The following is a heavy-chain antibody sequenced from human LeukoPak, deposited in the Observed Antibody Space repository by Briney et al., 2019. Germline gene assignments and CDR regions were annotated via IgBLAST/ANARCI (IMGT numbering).Heavy chain of an antibody. CDR1: GFTFSSYW. Sequence: GGSLRLSCAASGFTFSSYWMSWVRQAPGKGREGVANIKQDGSEKYYVDSVKGRFTISRDNAKNSVYLQMNSLRAEDTAVYYCARDGSSWSEFDYWGQGTLVTVSS. J-gene: IGHJ4*02. CDR2: IKQDGSEK. CDR3: ARDGSSWSEFDY. D-gene: IGHD6-13*01. V-gene: IGHV3-7*01.